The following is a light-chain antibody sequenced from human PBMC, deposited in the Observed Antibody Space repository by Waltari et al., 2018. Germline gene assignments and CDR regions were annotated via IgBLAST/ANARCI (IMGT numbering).Light chain of an antibody. Sequence: QSVLTQPPSVSGAPGQWVTLSCTGNRSHIGTHHAVHWYQQLPGIAPKLLIYGINNRPSGVPDRFSGSKSGTSASLAISGLQAEDEADYYCQSYDNTLSGWVFGGGTKLTVL. V-gene: IGLV1-40*01. CDR2: GIN. CDR3: QSYDNTLSGWV. CDR1: RSHIGTHHA. J-gene: IGLJ3*02.